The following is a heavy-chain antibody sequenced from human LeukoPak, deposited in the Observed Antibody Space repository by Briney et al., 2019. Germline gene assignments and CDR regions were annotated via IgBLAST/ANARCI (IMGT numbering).Heavy chain of an antibody. J-gene: IGHJ4*02. Sequence: PGGSLRLSCAASGFTFNSYNMNWVRQAPGKGLEWVAVISYDGSNKYYADSVKGRFTISRDNSKNTLYLQMNSLRAEDTAVYYCAKDLGDLGDYWDQGTLVTVSS. D-gene: IGHD4-17*01. CDR2: ISYDGSNK. V-gene: IGHV3-30*18. CDR3: AKDLGDLGDY. CDR1: GFTFNSYN.